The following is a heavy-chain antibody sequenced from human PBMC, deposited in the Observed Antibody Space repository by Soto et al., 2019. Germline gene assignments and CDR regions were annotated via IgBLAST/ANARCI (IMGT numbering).Heavy chain of an antibody. CDR2: ISWNSGSI. CDR3: AKDGAAWTVFREIGLFEY. D-gene: IGHD6-13*01. Sequence: DVQLVESGGGLVQPGRSLRLSCAASGFTFDDYAMHWVRQAPGKGLEWVSGISWNSGSIGCADSVKGRFTISRDNAKYYMDLQMNDMRAEETALYYCAKDGAAWTVFREIGLFEYWGQGTLVTVSS. V-gene: IGHV3-9*01. J-gene: IGHJ4*02. CDR1: GFTFDDYA.